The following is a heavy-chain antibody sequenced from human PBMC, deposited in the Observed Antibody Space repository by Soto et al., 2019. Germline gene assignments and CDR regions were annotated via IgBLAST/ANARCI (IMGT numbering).Heavy chain of an antibody. Sequence: SETLSLTCAVYCGSFSGYYWSWIRQPPGKGLEWIGEINPSGSTNYNAATKRRVTISVGTSKNHFSLKLSTVPGAEEAVYYCARAPPGFDPWGQGTLVTVSS. V-gene: IGHV4-34*01. J-gene: IGHJ5*02. CDR2: INPSGST. CDR1: CGSFSGYY. CDR3: ARAPPGFDP.